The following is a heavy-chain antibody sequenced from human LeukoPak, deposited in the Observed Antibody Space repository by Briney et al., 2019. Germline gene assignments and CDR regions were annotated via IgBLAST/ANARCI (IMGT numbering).Heavy chain of an antibody. CDR2: INHSGRT. CDR3: ARDFDSPMAFDI. Sequence: SETLSLTCAVYGGSFSGYYWSWIRQPPGKGLEWIGEINHSGRTNYNPSLKSRVTISVDTSKNQFSLRLSSVTAADTAVYYCARDFDSPMAFDIWGQGTMVTVSS. D-gene: IGHD3-9*01. V-gene: IGHV4-34*01. CDR1: GGSFSGYY. J-gene: IGHJ3*02.